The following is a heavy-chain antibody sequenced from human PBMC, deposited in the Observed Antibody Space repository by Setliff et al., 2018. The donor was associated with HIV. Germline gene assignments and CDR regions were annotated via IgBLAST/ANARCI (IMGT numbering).Heavy chain of an antibody. V-gene: IGHV3-30*02. CDR2: IRYDGDNK. CDR1: GFTFSGYG. Sequence: GGSLSLSCAASGFTFSGYGMFWVRQAPGKGLEWVAFIRYDGDNKYYADSVKGRFTISRDNSKITLYLQMNSLRSKDAAVYYCAKAFGYCSGRSCLFLMDVCGKGTTVTVSS. J-gene: IGHJ6*03. CDR3: AKAFGYCSGRSCLFLMDV. D-gene: IGHD2-15*01.